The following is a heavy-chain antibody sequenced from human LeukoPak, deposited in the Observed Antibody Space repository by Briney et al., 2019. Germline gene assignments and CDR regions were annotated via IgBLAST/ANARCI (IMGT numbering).Heavy chain of an antibody. CDR2: INPNSGGT. Sequence: ASVKVSCKTSGYSFTVNYIHWVRQAPGQGLEWMGWINPNSGGTNYAQKSQGRVTMTRDTSISTAYMELSRLRSDDTAVYYCARDGEEMATNPLGGGFQHWGQGTLVTVSS. D-gene: IGHD5-24*01. CDR3: ARDGEEMATNPLGGGFQH. CDR1: GYSFTVNY. J-gene: IGHJ1*01. V-gene: IGHV1-2*02.